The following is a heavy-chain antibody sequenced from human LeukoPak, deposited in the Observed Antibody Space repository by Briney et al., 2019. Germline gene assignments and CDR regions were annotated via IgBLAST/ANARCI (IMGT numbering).Heavy chain of an antibody. CDR3: ARSTGGDWYAFDI. V-gene: IGHV3-48*03. Sequence: GGSLRLSCAASGFTFNSYEMNWVRQAPGKGLEWVSCISSSGSTIYYADSVKGRFTISRDNAKNSLYLQMNSLRAEDTAVYYCARSTGGDWYAFDIWGQGTIVTVSS. D-gene: IGHD2-21*02. J-gene: IGHJ3*02. CDR1: GFTFNSYE. CDR2: ISSSGSTI.